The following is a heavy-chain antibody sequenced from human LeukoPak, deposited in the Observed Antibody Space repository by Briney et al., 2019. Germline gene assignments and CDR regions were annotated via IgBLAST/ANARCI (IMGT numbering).Heavy chain of an antibody. Sequence: PGGSLRLSCAASGFTFDDYAMHWVRQAPGKGLEWVSGISWNSGSIGYADSVKGRSTISRDNAKNSLYLQMNSLRAEDTALYYCAKSPGYGDYEFDYWGQGTLVTVSS. CDR3: AKSPGYGDYEFDY. CDR2: ISWNSGSI. CDR1: GFTFDDYA. J-gene: IGHJ4*02. V-gene: IGHV3-9*01. D-gene: IGHD4-17*01.